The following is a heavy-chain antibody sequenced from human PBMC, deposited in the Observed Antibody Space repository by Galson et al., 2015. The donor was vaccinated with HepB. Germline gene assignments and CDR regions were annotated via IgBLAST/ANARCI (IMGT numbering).Heavy chain of an antibody. D-gene: IGHD1-14*01. CDR2: ISYDGGNE. J-gene: IGHJ6*02. CDR3: AKGDYSFTGSYYYYYGMDV. Sequence: SLRLSCAASGFTFSTYAMHWVRQAPGKGLEWVAVISYDGGNEYYADSVKGRFTISRDNSKNTLYLQMNSLRAEDTAVYYCAKGDYSFTGSYYYYYGMDVWGQGTTVTVSS. V-gene: IGHV3-30-3*01. CDR1: GFTFSTYA.